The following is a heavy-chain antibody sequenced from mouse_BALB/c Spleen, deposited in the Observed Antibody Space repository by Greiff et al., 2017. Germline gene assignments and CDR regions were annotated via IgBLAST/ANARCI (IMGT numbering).Heavy chain of an antibody. CDR3: ARWGTTVFDY. J-gene: IGHJ2*01. CDR2: IYPGNVNT. D-gene: IGHD1-1*01. Sequence: QVQLQQSGPELVKPGASVRISCKASGYTFTSYYIHWVKQRPGQGLEWIGWIYPGNVNTKYNEKFKGKATLTADKSSSTAYMQLSSLTSEDSAVYFCARWGTTVFDYWGQGTTLTVSS. CDR1: GYTFTSYY. V-gene: IGHV1S56*01.